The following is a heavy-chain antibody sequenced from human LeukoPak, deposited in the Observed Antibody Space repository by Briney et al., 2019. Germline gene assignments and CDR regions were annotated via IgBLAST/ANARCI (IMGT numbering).Heavy chain of an antibody. Sequence: SETLSLSCTVSGGYISGYYWSWVRQPPGKGLEWIGYIYYSGSTNYNPSLKSRVTISVDTSKNQFSLKLSSVTAADTAVYYCARTYYYDSSGYYYYYYYMDVWGKGTTVTVSS. D-gene: IGHD3-22*01. V-gene: IGHV4-59*01. J-gene: IGHJ6*03. CDR1: GGYISGYY. CDR3: ARTYYYDSSGYYYYYYYMDV. CDR2: IYYSGST.